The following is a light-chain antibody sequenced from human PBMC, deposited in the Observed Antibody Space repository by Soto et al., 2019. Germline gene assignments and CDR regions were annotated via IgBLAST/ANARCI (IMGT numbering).Light chain of an antibody. CDR3: QPGSRPPYT. CDR1: QTINTY. CDR2: AAS. V-gene: IGKV1-39*01. Sequence: DIQVTQSPSSLSASVGDTVTISCRTSQTINTYLNWYQQQPGRAPKLLIFAASTLLSGVPSRFTGSGSGTDFPLPITGLQPEEFATYFCQPGSRPPYTFGPGTQL. J-gene: IGKJ2*01.